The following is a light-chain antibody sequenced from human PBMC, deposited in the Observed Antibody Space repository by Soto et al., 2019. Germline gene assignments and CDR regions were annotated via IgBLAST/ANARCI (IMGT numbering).Light chain of an antibody. CDR2: GAS. CDR3: QQYNNWWT. V-gene: IGKV3-15*01. J-gene: IGKJ1*01. CDR1: QSVSYN. Sequence: IVMTQSPATLSVSPVERATLSCRASQSVSYNLAWYQKKPGQAPRLLIYGASTRATGIPARCSGSGSGTEFTLTISSLQSEDFAVDYCQQYNNWWTFGQGTKVEIK.